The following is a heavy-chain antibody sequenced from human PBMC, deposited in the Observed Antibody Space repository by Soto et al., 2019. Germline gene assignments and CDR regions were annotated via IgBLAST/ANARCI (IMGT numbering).Heavy chain of an antibody. CDR3: AREGFDHRPDY. V-gene: IGHV4-4*02. J-gene: IGHJ4*02. CDR1: GDSISSPNW. CDR2: KFASGSS. Sequence: QVQLQESGPGLVKPSETLSLTCAVSGDSISSPNWWSWYRQPPGKGLELIGEKFASGSSNYNPSLNGRVPTSLDTSKNRFSLNLTFLAAADTAIYYCAREGFDHRPDYWGQGIPVTVSS.